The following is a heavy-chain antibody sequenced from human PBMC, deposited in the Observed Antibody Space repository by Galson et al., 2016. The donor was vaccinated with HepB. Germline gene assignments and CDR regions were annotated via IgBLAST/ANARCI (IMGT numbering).Heavy chain of an antibody. V-gene: IGHV4-39*02. J-gene: IGHJ4*02. Sequence: SETLPLTCTVSGGSISSSSYYWGWIRQPPGQGLEWIASIYYSGSTYYNPSLKSRVTISVDTSKNHLSLKLSSVTAADTALYYCARRVDTTMVSYYFDHWGQGTLVTVSS. CDR1: GGSISSSSYY. CDR2: IYYSGST. CDR3: ARRVDTTMVSYYFDH. D-gene: IGHD5-18*01.